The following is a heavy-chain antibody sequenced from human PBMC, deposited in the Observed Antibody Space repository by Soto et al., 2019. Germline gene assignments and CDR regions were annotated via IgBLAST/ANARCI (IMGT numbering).Heavy chain of an antibody. D-gene: IGHD3-16*01. CDR1: GGSFSGYY. Sequence: QVQLQQWGAGLLKPSETLSLTCAVYGGSFSGYYWSRIRQPPGKGLEWIGEINHSGSTNYNPSLKRLVTISVDTSKNQFSLKLSSVTAADTAVYYCARGARMITFGGVVRPYYMDVWGKGTTVTVSS. V-gene: IGHV4-34*01. CDR3: ARGARMITFGGVVRPYYMDV. CDR2: INHSGST. J-gene: IGHJ6*03.